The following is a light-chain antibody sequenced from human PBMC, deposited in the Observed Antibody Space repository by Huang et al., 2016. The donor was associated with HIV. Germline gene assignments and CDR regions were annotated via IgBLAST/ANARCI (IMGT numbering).Light chain of an antibody. CDR2: GAS. Sequence: EVVLTQSPAILSVSPGERAALSCRASQSVNTNLAWYPQTPGQAPRRLIHGASTRATISPARFSGSGSGTEFTLTISSLQSEDFAVYYCQQYNNWPITFGQGTRLEIK. CDR3: QQYNNWPIT. V-gene: IGKV3-15*01. CDR1: QSVNTN. J-gene: IGKJ5*01.